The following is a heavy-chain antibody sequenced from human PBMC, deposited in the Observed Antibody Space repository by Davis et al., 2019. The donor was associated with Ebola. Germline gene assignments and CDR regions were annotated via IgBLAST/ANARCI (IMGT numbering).Heavy chain of an antibody. V-gene: IGHV4-39*01. CDR1: GDSISSSGYH. J-gene: IGHJ4*02. CDR2: IHSSGST. Sequence: PGGSLRLSCTVSGDSISSSGYHWGWIRQPPGKGLEWIGSIHSSGSTSYNPSLQSRVIISVDTSKNQFSLKVRSVIAADTAVYYCARRRDGYNTFDYWGQGILVTVSS. CDR3: ARRRDGYNTFDY. D-gene: IGHD5-24*01.